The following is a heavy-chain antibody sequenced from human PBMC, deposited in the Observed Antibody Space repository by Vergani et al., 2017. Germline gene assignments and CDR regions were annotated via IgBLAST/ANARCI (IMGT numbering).Heavy chain of an antibody. Sequence: EVQLVESGGGLVQPGGSLRLSCAASGFTFSSYSMNWVRQAPGKGLEWVSVIYSGGSTYYADSVKGRFTISRDNAKNSLYLQMNSLRAEDTAVYYCARGQSRVPDYWGQGTLVTVSS. CDR3: ARGQSRVPDY. CDR1: GFTFSSYS. V-gene: IGHV3-66*01. D-gene: IGHD3-10*01. CDR2: IYSGGST. J-gene: IGHJ4*02.